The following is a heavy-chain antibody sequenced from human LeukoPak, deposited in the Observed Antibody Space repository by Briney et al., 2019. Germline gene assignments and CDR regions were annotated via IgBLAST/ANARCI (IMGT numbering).Heavy chain of an antibody. CDR3: ARDVKSRRRQWFGELSVYYYYYMDV. Sequence: PSETLSLTCAVYGGSFSGYYWSWLRQPPGKGLEWIGEINHSGSTNYNPSLKSRVTISVDTSKNQFSLKLSSVTAADTAVYYCARDVKSRRRQWFGELSVYYYYYMDVWGKGTTVTISS. J-gene: IGHJ6*03. V-gene: IGHV4-34*01. D-gene: IGHD3-10*01. CDR1: GGSFSGYY. CDR2: INHSGST.